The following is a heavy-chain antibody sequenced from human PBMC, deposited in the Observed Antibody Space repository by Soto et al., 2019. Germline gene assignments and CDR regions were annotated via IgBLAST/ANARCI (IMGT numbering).Heavy chain of an antibody. D-gene: IGHD6-19*01. V-gene: IGHV4-4*02. Sequence: SESVALTGVVSGDSITSASWWTWVRQAPGKGMEWIGEIYHSESTNNNPSVQTRAPISIDKSKNQFSLTMNSVTAADTAIYYCARVRSDGWYWAFDMWGQGTMVT. CDR2: IYHSEST. CDR3: ARVRSDGWYWAFDM. J-gene: IGHJ3*02. CDR1: GDSITSASW.